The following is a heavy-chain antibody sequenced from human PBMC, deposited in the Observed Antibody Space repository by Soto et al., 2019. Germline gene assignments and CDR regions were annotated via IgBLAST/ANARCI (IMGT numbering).Heavy chain of an antibody. V-gene: IGHV3-72*01. D-gene: IGHD3-10*01. Sequence: EVQLVESGGGLVQPGGSLRLSCAVSGFIFSDHYLDWVRQAPGKGLEWVGRTRHKPHNYITEYAASVRGRFTISRDDSKNSVYLQMNSLKTEDTAVYYCARVFGVGYYDSGRPFDYWGQGTLVTVSS. CDR1: GFIFSDHY. J-gene: IGHJ4*02. CDR3: ARVFGVGYYDSGRPFDY. CDR2: TRHKPHNYIT.